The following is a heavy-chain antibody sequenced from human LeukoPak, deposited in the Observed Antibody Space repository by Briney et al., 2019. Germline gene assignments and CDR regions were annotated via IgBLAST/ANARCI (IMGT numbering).Heavy chain of an antibody. V-gene: IGHV1-8*01. Sequence: ASVKVSCKASGYTFTSYDINWVRQTTGQGLEWMGWMNPNSGSTGYAQKFQGRVTMTRNTSISTAYMELSSLRSEDTAVYYCARSRVTMVRGVRLVAFDIWGQGTMVTVSS. J-gene: IGHJ3*02. CDR2: MNPNSGST. CDR3: ARSRVTMVRGVRLVAFDI. D-gene: IGHD3-10*01. CDR1: GYTFTSYD.